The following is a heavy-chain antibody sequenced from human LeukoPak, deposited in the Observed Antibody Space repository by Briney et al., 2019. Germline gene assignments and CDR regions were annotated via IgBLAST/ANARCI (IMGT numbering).Heavy chain of an antibody. D-gene: IGHD2-15*01. CDR2: SWGS. J-gene: IGHJ4*02. CDR1: GVSISGYY. CDR3: ARDPIV. Sequence: SETLSLTCTVSGVSISGYYGRWLRQPPGKGLEWIGYSWGSNYNPPLKSRLTISVDTSKDPFSLQLRSVTEADTAVYYCARDPIVWGQGTLVTVSS. V-gene: IGHV4-59*01.